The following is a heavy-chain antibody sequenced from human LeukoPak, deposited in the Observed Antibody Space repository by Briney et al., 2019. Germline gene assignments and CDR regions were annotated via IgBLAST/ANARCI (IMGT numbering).Heavy chain of an antibody. CDR1: GFISSSYG. CDR3: ANAASYDSSGYSI. J-gene: IGHJ3*02. Sequence: PGGSLRLSCVASGFISSSYGMHWVRQTPGKGLEWVAVIWYDGSNEDYADPVKGRFTISRDNSKNTLYLQMHSLRDEDTAVYYCANAASYDSSGYSIWGQGTMVTVSS. V-gene: IGHV3-33*06. D-gene: IGHD3-22*01. CDR2: IWYDGSNE.